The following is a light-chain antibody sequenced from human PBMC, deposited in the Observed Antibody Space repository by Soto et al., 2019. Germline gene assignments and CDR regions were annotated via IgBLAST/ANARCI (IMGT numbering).Light chain of an antibody. CDR1: QSVSVY. CDR2: DAS. V-gene: IGKV3-11*01. CDR3: QQRSKWPLT. J-gene: IGKJ4*01. Sequence: EIVLTQSPATLSLSPGERATLSCRASQSVSVYVAWYQQKPGQAPRLLIYDASSRATGIPARFSGSGSGTDFTLTISSLEPEDFAVYYCQQRSKWPLTFGGGTKVEIK.